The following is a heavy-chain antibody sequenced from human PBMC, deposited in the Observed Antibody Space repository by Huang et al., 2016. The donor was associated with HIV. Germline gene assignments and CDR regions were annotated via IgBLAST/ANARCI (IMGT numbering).Heavy chain of an antibody. CDR2: VSFDGSQT. Sequence: QVLLVESGGGVVQPGKSLRLSCTASGFAFSNNAMHWVRQAPGKVLEWVAVVSFDGSQTYSADSVNDRFTISSDNSKSTLFLQMSSLRPDDTAIYYCASAPARALSYFDNWGQGTLVTVSS. J-gene: IGHJ4*02. CDR3: ASAPARALSYFDN. CDR1: GFAFSNNA. V-gene: IGHV3-30*04. D-gene: IGHD3-10*01.